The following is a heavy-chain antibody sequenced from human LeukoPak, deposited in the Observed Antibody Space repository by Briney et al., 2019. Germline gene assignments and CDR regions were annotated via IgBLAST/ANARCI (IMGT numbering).Heavy chain of an antibody. CDR3: AKDAFQRFLEWFQFDP. D-gene: IGHD3-3*01. J-gene: IGHJ5*02. Sequence: GSSVRLSCAASGFTFDDYAMHWVRQAPGKGLEWVSGISWYSGSIGYADSVKGRFTISRDNAKNSLYLQMNSLRAEDTALYYCAKDAFQRFLEWFQFDPWGQGTLVTVSS. CDR1: GFTFDDYA. V-gene: IGHV3-9*01. CDR2: ISWYSGSI.